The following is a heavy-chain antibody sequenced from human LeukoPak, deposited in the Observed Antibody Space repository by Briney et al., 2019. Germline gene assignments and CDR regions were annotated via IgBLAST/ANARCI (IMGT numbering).Heavy chain of an antibody. CDR1: GGSISSSDYS. D-gene: IGHD5-18*01. Sequence: PSETLSLTCAVSGGSISSSDYSWSWIRQPPGKGLEWIGYIYHSGSTYYNPSLKSRVTISVDRSKNQFSLKLSSVTAADTAVYYCARRSGYSYGASFDYWGQGTLVTVSS. V-gene: IGHV4-30-2*01. CDR3: ARRSGYSYGASFDY. J-gene: IGHJ4*02. CDR2: IYHSGST.